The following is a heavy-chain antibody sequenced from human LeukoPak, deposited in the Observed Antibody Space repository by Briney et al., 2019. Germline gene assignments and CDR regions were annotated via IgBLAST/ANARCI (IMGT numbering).Heavy chain of an antibody. CDR3: ARVRGYYDSYFDY. Sequence: GGSLRLSCAASGSTFSSYAMHWVRQAPGKGLEWVAVISYDGSNKYYADSVKGRFTISRDNSKNTLYLQMNSLRAEDTAVYYCARVRGYYDSYFDYWGQGTLVTVSS. V-gene: IGHV3-30*04. CDR1: GSTFSSYA. CDR2: ISYDGSNK. J-gene: IGHJ4*02. D-gene: IGHD3-22*01.